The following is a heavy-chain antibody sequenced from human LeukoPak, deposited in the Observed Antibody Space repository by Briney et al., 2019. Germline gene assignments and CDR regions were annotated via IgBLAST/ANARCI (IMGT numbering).Heavy chain of an antibody. CDR1: GGPISSYY. J-gene: IGHJ5*02. CDR3: ARDHSSSWYNWFDP. D-gene: IGHD6-13*01. V-gene: IGHV4-59*01. CDR2: IYYSGST. Sequence: SETLSLTCTVSGGPISSYYWSWIRQPPGKGLEWIGYIYYSGSTNYNPSLKSRVTISVDTSKNQFSLKLSSVTAADTAVYYCARDHSSSWYNWFDPWGQGTLVTVSS.